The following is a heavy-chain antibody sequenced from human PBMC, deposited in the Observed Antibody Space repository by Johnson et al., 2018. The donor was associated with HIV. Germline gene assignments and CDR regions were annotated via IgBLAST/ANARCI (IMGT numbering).Heavy chain of an antibody. V-gene: IGHV3-9*01. J-gene: IGHJ3*02. CDR3: AKHIVLVVYAIGAAFDI. CDR2: ISWNSGSI. CDR1: GFTFDDYA. Sequence: VQLVESGGGLVQPGRSLRLSCAASGFTFDDYAMHWVRQAPGKGLEWVSGISWNSGSIAYADSVKGRFPISRDNAKNSLYLQMNSLRAEDTALYYCAKHIVLVVYAIGAAFDIWGQGTMVTVSS. D-gene: IGHD2-8*02.